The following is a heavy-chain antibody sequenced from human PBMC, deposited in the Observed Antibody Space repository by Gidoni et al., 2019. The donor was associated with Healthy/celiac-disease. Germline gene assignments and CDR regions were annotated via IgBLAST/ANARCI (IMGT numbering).Heavy chain of an antibody. CDR1: GGSFSGYY. CDR3: AGGWLPTPFDY. V-gene: IGHV4-34*01. CDR2: INHSGST. J-gene: IGHJ4*02. Sequence: QVQLQQWGAGLLMPSATLSLTCAVYGGSFSGYYWSWIRQPPGKGLEWIGEINHSGSTNYNPSLKSRVTISVDTSKNQFSLKLSSVTAADTAVYYCAGGWLPTPFDYWGQGTLVTVSS. D-gene: IGHD3-22*01.